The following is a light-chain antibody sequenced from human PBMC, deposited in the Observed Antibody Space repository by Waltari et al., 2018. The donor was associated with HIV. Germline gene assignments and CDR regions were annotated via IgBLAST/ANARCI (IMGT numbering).Light chain of an antibody. CDR1: ISYVGAYNY. J-gene: IGLJ2*01. V-gene: IGLV2-14*01. CDR2: EGS. Sequence: QSALTQPASVSGSPGQSITVSCTGTISYVGAYNYVSWYHPPPGTAPKLVIYEGSYRASGISNRFSGSKSGNTASLTISWLQTEDEADYYCSSFTTTSTLLFGGGTKVTVL. CDR3: SSFTTTSTLL.